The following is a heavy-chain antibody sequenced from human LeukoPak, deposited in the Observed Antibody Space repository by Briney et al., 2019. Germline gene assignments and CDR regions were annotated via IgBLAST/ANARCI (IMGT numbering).Heavy chain of an antibody. CDR2: IRSKAYGGTT. J-gene: IGHJ4*02. CDR3: TSGLSVRRSNNTPVDY. V-gene: IGHV3-49*04. Sequence: GGSLRLSCTAAGFTFGDYAMSWVRQAPGKGLEWVGFIRSKAYGGTTEYAASVKGRFTISRDDSKSIAYLQMNSLKTEDTAVYYCTSGLSVRRSNNTPVDYWGQGTLVTVSS. D-gene: IGHD2-15*01. CDR1: GFTFGDYA.